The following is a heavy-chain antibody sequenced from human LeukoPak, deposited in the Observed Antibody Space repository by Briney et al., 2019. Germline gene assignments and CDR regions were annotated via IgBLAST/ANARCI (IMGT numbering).Heavy chain of an antibody. CDR3: AKGGGSIGRSYYFDY. CDR1: GYTFTSYY. CDR2: INPSGGST. D-gene: IGHD2-15*01. J-gene: IGHJ4*02. V-gene: IGHV1-46*01. Sequence: GASVKVSCKASGYTFTSYYMHWVRQAPGQGLEWMGIINPSGGSTSYAQKFQGRVTMTRDMSTSTVYMELSSLRAEDTAVYYWAKGGGSIGRSYYFDYWGQGTLVTVSS.